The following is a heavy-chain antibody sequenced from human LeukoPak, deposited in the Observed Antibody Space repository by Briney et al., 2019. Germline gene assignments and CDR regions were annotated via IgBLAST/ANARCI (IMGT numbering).Heavy chain of an antibody. V-gene: IGHV1-69*05. CDR3: ARDRYGSGTFYFDY. J-gene: IGHJ4*02. CDR1: GGTFSSYA. CDR2: IIPIFGTA. Sequence: GSSVKVSCKASGGTFSSYAISWVRQAPGQGLEWMGGIIPIFGTANYAQKFQGRVTMTRDTSISTAYMELSRLRSDDTAVYYCARDRYGSGTFYFDYWGQGTLVTVSS. D-gene: IGHD3-10*01.